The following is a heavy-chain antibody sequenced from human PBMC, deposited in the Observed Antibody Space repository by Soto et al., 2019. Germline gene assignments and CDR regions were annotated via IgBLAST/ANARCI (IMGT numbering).Heavy chain of an antibody. V-gene: IGHV1-18*04. CDR3: ASSDYYEDTGTFEN. J-gene: IGHJ4*02. CDR1: GYSFSDFG. Sequence: QVHLVQSGGELKKPGASVNVSCKASGYSFSDFGITWVRQAPGQGLEWMGWISGKNGNTNYAQKVQGRVTLPADTSTSTAYMEMSARTSADTGIYYCASSDYYEDTGTFENWGQGTPVTVSS. CDR2: ISGKNGNT. D-gene: IGHD4-17*01.